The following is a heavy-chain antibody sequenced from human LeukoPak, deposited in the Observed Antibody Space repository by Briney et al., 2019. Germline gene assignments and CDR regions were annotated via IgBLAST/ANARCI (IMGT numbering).Heavy chain of an antibody. CDR2: IKEDGSEK. CDR1: GFTFSSYW. D-gene: IGHD3-10*01. Sequence: GGSLRLSCVASGFTFSSYWMTWVRQAPGKGLEWVANIKEDGSEKYYVDTVKGRFTISRDNAKNSLYLQMNRLRVEDTAVYYCAKSQNYYGSGSYYNPFDYWGQGTLVTVSS. CDR3: AKSQNYYGSGSYYNPFDY. J-gene: IGHJ4*02. V-gene: IGHV3-7*01.